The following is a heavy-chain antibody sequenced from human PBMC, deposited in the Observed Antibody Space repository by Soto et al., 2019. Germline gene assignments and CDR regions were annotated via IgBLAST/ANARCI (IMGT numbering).Heavy chain of an antibody. V-gene: IGHV1-69*06. Sequence: SVKVSCKASGGTFSSYAISWVRQAPGQGLEWMGGIIPIFGTANYAQKFQGRVTITADKSTSTAYMELSSLRSEDTAVYYCAAHTYYDFWSGYPTPSPRDYYGMDVWGQGTTVTVSS. J-gene: IGHJ6*02. CDR3: AAHTYYDFWSGYPTPSPRDYYGMDV. CDR2: IIPIFGTA. CDR1: GGTFSSYA. D-gene: IGHD3-3*01.